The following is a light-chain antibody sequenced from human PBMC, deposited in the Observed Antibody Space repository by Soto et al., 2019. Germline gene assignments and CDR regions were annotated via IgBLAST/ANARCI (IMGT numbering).Light chain of an antibody. CDR3: SSFPPLRTWV. CDR2: EVS. V-gene: IGLV2-14*01. J-gene: IGLJ3*02. Sequence: QSALTQPASVSGSPGQSITISCTGTSSDVGGYNYVSWFQQHPGKAPKLKIYEVSNRPSGGSNRFSGSKSGNTASLTISELQAEDEADYYCSSFPPLRTWVFGGGTKLTVL. CDR1: SSDVGGYNY.